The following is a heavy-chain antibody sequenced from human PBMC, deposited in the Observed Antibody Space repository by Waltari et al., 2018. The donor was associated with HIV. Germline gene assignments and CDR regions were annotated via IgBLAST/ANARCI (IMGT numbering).Heavy chain of an antibody. CDR2: SNPRSGGT. CDR3: ARDPLHGVAVADIDY. V-gene: IGHV1-2*02. Sequence: QVQLVQSGAEVKNPGASVKVSCMATGYTFTAYYMHWVRQAPGQGLEWMGGSNPRSGGTQYAQKFQGRVTMTRDTSISTAVMELSRLRADDTAVDYCARDPLHGVAVADIDYWGQGTRVTVSS. D-gene: IGHD6-19*01. CDR1: GYTFTAYY. J-gene: IGHJ4*02.